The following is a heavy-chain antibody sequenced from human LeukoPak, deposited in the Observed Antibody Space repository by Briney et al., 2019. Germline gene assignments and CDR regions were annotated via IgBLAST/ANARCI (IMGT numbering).Heavy chain of an antibody. CDR2: VNRDGSET. V-gene: IGHV3-7*01. J-gene: IGHJ1*01. D-gene: IGHD3-10*01. Sequence: HPGGSLRLSCATSGFSFSSFWMSWVRQAPGRGPEWVANVNRDGSETYYLDSVKGRFTISRDNSKNTLYLQMNSLRAEDTAVYYCATSGLPGQITLPHDWGQGTLVTVSS. CDR1: GFSFSSFW. CDR3: ATSGLPGQITLPHD.